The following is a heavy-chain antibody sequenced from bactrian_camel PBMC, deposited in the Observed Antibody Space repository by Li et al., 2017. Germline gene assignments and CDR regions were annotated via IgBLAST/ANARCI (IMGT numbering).Heavy chain of an antibody. V-gene: IGHV3S7*01. CDR2: INSDGGAP. J-gene: IGHJ4*01. Sequence: QVQLVESGGGLVQPGGSLRLSCASSGFPSSTYAMNWARQTPGKGLEWVSQINSDGGAPYYADSVKGRFTISRDNATNTVYLQMNSLKPEDTAVYYCVSLVGRPLVHQRTQVTVS. D-gene: IGHD2*01. CDR1: GFPSSTYA.